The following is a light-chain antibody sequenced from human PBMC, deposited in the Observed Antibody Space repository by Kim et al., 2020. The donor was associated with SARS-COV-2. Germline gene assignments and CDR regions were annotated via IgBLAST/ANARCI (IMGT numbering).Light chain of an antibody. CDR1: HGIGTY. J-gene: IGKJ4*01. CDR2: GAS. V-gene: IGKV1-16*02. Sequence: ACVGVRVTITCRASHGIGTYLAWFPQNPGKAPKSLLYGASSLQGWVPSKFSGSGSGTDFTLTISNLQSEDFATYYCQQYLSYPLTFGGGTKVDIK. CDR3: QQYLSYPLT.